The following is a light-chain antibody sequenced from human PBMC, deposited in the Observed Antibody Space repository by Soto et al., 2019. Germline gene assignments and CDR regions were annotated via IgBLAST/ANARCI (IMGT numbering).Light chain of an antibody. V-gene: IGKV4-1*01. J-gene: IGKJ3*01. CDR1: QNLLYSANNKDY. CDR2: WAS. Sequence: DFVMTQSPDSLAVSLGERATINCKSSQNLLYSANNKDYLAWYQHKPGQPPKLLIYWASARESGVPDRFSGSGSGTDFTLTISSLQAEDVAVYFCQQYYSTPFTFGPGTKVAIK. CDR3: QQYYSTPFT.